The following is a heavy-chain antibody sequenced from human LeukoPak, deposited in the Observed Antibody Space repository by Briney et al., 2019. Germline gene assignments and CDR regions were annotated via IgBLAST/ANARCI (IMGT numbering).Heavy chain of an antibody. CDR3: ARDTGTYSSSWSDY. D-gene: IGHD6-13*01. J-gene: IGHJ4*02. CDR2: ISYDGSNK. V-gene: IGHV3-30*03. CDR1: GFTFSSYG. Sequence: GGSLRLSCAASGFTFSSYGMHWVRQAPGKGLEWVAVISYDGSNKYYADSVKGRFTISRDNSKNTLYLQMNSLRADDTAVYYCARDTGTYSSSWSDYWGQGTLVTVSS.